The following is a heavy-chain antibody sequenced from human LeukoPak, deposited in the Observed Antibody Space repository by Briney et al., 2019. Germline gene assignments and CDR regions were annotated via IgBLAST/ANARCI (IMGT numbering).Heavy chain of an antibody. V-gene: IGHV3-21*01. D-gene: IGHD2-2*01. Sequence: GGSLRLSCAASGFTFSSYSMNWVRQAPGKGLEWVSSISSSSSYIYYADSVKGRFTISRDNAKNSLYLQMNSLRAEDTAVYYCARDLYCSSTSCQLGYYYYYYGMDVWGQGTTVTVSS. J-gene: IGHJ6*02. CDR3: ARDLYCSSTSCQLGYYYYYYGMDV. CDR2: ISSSSSYI. CDR1: GFTFSSYS.